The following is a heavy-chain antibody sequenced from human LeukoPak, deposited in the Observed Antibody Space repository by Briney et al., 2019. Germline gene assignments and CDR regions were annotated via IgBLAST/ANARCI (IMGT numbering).Heavy chain of an antibody. V-gene: IGHV3-33*08. CDR3: ARGGENFFDY. CDR2: IWYDGSNK. Sequence: PGRSLRLSCAASGFTFSSYGMHWVRQAPGKGLEWVAVIWYDGSNKYYRDSVKGRFTISRDNSNNTLYLQMNSLRAEDTAVYYCARGGENFFDYWGQGILVTVSS. CDR1: GFTFSSYG. J-gene: IGHJ4*02.